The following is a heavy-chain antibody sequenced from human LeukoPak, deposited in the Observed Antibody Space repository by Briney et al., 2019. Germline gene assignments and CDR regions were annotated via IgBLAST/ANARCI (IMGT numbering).Heavy chain of an antibody. D-gene: IGHD3-3*01. CDR1: GGSISSYY. CDR3: ARNRRYYALWSRYCTGTKHVSMWLDP. V-gene: IGHV4-59*01. J-gene: IGHJ5*02. CDR2: IYYSGST. Sequence: PSETLSLTCTVSGGSISSYYWSWIRQPPGKGLEWIGYIYYSGSTNYNPSLKSRVTISVDTSRNQFSLKLSSVTAADTAVYYCARNRRYYALWSRYCTGTKHVSMWLDPCGQGTLVTVSS.